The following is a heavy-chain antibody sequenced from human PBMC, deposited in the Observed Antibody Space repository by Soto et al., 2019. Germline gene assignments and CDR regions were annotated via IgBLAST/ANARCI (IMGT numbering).Heavy chain of an antibody. CDR3: ARGGSGWDAFDI. CDR1: GGTFSSYA. Sequence: GASVKVSCKASGGTFSSYAISWVRQAPGQGLEWMGGIIPIFGTANYAQKFQGRVTITADESTSTAYMELSSLRSEDTAVYYCARGGSGWDAFDIWGQGTMVTVS. V-gene: IGHV1-69*13. J-gene: IGHJ3*02. CDR2: IIPIFGTA. D-gene: IGHD6-19*01.